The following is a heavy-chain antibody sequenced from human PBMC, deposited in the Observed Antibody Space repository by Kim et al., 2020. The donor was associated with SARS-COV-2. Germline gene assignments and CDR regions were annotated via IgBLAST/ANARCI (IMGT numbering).Heavy chain of an antibody. Sequence: ASVKVSCKASGYTFTGYYMHWVRQAPGQGLEWMGRINPNSGGTNYAQKFQGRVTMTRDTSISTAYMELSRLRSDDTAVYYCARDLPYNWNYGRAFDIWGQGTMVTVSS. D-gene: IGHD1-7*01. CDR1: GYTFTGYY. CDR3: ARDLPYNWNYGRAFDI. CDR2: INPNSGGT. V-gene: IGHV1-2*06. J-gene: IGHJ3*02.